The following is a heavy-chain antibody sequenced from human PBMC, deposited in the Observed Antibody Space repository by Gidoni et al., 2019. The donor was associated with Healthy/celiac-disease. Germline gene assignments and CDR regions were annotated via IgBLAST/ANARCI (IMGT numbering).Heavy chain of an antibody. CDR3: ARDLVGRYDDSSDKAHFFDY. V-gene: IGHV3-33*08. D-gene: IGHD3-22*01. CDR2: IWYDVSSK. J-gene: IGHJ4*02. Sequence: QVQLVESGGGVVQPGRSLRLSCAASGFTFRSYGMHWVRQAPGTGLEWLAVIWYDVSSKYYEDSVKGRFTISRDNSKNTLYLQMNSLRAEDTAVYSCARDLVGRYDDSSDKAHFFDYWGQGTLVTVSS. CDR1: GFTFRSYG.